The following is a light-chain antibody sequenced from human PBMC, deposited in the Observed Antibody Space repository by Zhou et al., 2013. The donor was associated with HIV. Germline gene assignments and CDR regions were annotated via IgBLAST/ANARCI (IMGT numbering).Light chain of an antibody. Sequence: DIQLTQSPSTLSASLGDRVTITCRASQSISSYLNWYQQKPGTAPRLLIFGASSLQSGVPSRFSGSGFATEFTLTINSLQPEDFAIYYCQQSFSSFTFGPGTKVDI. CDR3: QQSFSSFT. CDR1: QSISSY. V-gene: IGKV1-39*01. CDR2: GAS. J-gene: IGKJ3*01.